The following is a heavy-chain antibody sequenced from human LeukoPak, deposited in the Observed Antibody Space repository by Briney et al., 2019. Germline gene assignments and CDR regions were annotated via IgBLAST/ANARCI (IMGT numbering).Heavy chain of an antibody. CDR1: GGSISSYY. J-gene: IGHJ3*02. V-gene: IGHV4-59*01. D-gene: IGHD4-17*01. CDR2: IYYSGST. Sequence: YPSETLSLTCTVSGGSISSYYWSWIRQPPGKGLEWIGYIYYSGSTNYNPSLKSRVTISVDTSKNQFSLKLSSVTAADTAVYYRARSPSGFYGDYGLGYALDIWGQGTMVTVSS. CDR3: ARSPSGFYGDYGLGYALDI.